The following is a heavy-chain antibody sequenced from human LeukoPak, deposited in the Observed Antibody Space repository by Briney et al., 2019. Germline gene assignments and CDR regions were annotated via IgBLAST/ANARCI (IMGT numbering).Heavy chain of an antibody. CDR2: ISYDGSNK. Sequence: GGSLRLSCAASGFTFSSYGMHWVRQAPGKGLEWVAVISYDGSNKYYADSVKGRFTISRDNSKNTLYLQMNSLRAEDTAVYYCAKEALRYFDWLFTATYMDVWGKGTTVTVSS. CDR1: GFTFSSYG. V-gene: IGHV3-30*18. D-gene: IGHD3-9*01. J-gene: IGHJ6*03. CDR3: AKEALRYFDWLFTATYMDV.